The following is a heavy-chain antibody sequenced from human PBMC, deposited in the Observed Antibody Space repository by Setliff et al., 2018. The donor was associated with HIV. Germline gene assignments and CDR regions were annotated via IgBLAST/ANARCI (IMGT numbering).Heavy chain of an antibody. D-gene: IGHD6-19*01. J-gene: IGHJ4*02. Sequence: ASVKVSCKASGHSFTTYFLHWVRQAPGQGLEWMGMINPSGGEPSYAQRFQGRVTMTRDTSTSTVFMDLSSLSFEDTAVYYCARGGPRGLEVAALEFDYWGQGTLVTVSS. CDR1: GHSFTTYF. CDR3: ARGGPRGLEVAALEFDY. CDR2: INPSGGEP. V-gene: IGHV1-46*01.